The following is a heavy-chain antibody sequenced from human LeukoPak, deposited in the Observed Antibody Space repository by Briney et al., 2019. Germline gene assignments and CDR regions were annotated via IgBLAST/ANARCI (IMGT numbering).Heavy chain of an antibody. V-gene: IGHV3-21*01. Sequence: PGGSLRLSCAASGFTFSSYSMNWVRQAPGKGLEWVSSISSSSSYIYYADSVKGRFTISRDNAKNSLYLQMNSLRAEDTAVYYCATQVDSTLTRSDIWGQGTMVTVSS. D-gene: IGHD5-12*01. J-gene: IGHJ3*02. CDR2: ISSSSSYI. CDR3: ATQVDSTLTRSDI. CDR1: GFTFSSYS.